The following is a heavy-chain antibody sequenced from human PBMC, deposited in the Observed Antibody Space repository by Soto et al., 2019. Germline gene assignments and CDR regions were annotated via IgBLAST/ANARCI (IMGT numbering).Heavy chain of an antibody. D-gene: IGHD2-15*01. V-gene: IGHV1-3*01. CDR3: SRVVQYYYYMDV. CDR2: INAGNGNT. Sequence: ASVTVSCKASGYTFTSYAMHWVRQAPGQRLEWMGWINAGNGNTKYSQKFQGRVTITRDTSASTAYMELSSLRSEDTAVYYCSRVVQYYYYMDVWGKGTTVTVSS. CDR1: GYTFTSYA. J-gene: IGHJ6*03.